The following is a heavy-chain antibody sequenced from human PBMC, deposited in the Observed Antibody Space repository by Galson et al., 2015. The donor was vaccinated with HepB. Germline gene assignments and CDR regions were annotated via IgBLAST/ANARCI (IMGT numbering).Heavy chain of an antibody. V-gene: IGHV3-30*04. CDR2: ISYDGSNK. J-gene: IGHJ4*02. CDR3: ATVSPSLSSSWQISPGD. CDR1: GFTFSSFA. D-gene: IGHD6-13*01. Sequence: SLRLSCAASGFTFSSFAMHWVRQAPGKGLEWVAVISYDGSNKYYADSVRGRFTISRDNSKNTLYLQMNSLRTEDTAVYYCATVSPSLSSSWQISPGDWGQGTLVIVSS.